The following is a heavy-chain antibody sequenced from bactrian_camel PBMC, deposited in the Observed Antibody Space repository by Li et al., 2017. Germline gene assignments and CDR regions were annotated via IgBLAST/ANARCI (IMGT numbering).Heavy chain of an antibody. D-gene: IGHD2*01. CDR2: IDNHGST. Sequence: VQLVESGGGSVQPGGSLRLSCIASGSTDSNICMGWFRQAPGKEREAVAAIDNHGSTAYAESVKGRFTISQDTAKYTLYLQMNNLKPEDTAMYYCAADFTWRCDIQVVEHGRYVYESLGPGTQVTVS. V-gene: IGHV3S53*01. J-gene: IGHJ4*01. CDR1: GSTDSNIC.